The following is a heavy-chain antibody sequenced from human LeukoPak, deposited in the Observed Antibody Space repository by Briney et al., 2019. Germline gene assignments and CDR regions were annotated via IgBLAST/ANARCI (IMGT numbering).Heavy chain of an antibody. Sequence: SQTLSLTCAISGDSFSSNSAAWNWIRQSPSRGLEWLGRTYYRSKWYSDYAVSVKSRVTINPDTSKNQFSLQLNSVTPEDTAVYYCAYYGDPPYNWFDPWGQGTLVIVSS. V-gene: IGHV6-1*01. CDR3: AYYGDPPYNWFDP. CDR1: GDSFSSNSAA. J-gene: IGHJ5*02. CDR2: TYYRSKWYS. D-gene: IGHD4-17*01.